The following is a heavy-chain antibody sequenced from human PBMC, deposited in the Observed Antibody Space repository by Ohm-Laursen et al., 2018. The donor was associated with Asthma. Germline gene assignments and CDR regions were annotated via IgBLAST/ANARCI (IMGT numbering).Heavy chain of an antibody. J-gene: IGHJ4*02. Sequence: RSLRLSCSASGFTLSSLAMHWVRQAPGKGLEWVAVLPYDESNNDYADSVKGRFTISRDNSKNTLYLQMNSLRPEDTAVYYCARGGYYDSSGRCPDYWGQGTLVTVSS. CDR3: ARGGYYDSSGRCPDY. CDR2: LPYDESNN. D-gene: IGHD3-22*01. V-gene: IGHV3-30-3*01. CDR1: GFTLSSLA.